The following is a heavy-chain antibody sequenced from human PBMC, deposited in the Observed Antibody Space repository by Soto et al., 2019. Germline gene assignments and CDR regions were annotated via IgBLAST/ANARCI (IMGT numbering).Heavy chain of an antibody. D-gene: IGHD4-17*01. CDR2: MSSDSTYI. Sequence: DVQLVDSGGGLVKPGGSLRLSCAGSEFTFSDYSMNWVRQAPGKGLEWVSSMSSDSTYIYSADSVKGRFTISRDNAKNLLYLQMDSLRVEDTAVYYCMGGDYDRYSYYVLDVWGQGTAVIVSS. CDR3: MGGDYDRYSYYVLDV. J-gene: IGHJ6*02. V-gene: IGHV3-21*01. CDR1: EFTFSDYS.